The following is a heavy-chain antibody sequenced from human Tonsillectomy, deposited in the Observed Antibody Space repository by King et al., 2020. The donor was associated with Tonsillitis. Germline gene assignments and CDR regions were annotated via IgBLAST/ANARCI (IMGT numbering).Heavy chain of an antibody. CDR3: ASESIDYDILSDPDY. CDR2: INPNSGGT. J-gene: IGHJ4*02. D-gene: IGHD3-9*01. Sequence: GQLVQSGAEVKKPGASVKVSCKASGYTFNGYYMHWVRQAPGQGLEWMGWINPNSGGTNYAQKFQGRVTMTRDTSINTAYMELNRLISDDTAVYYCASESIDYDILSDPDYWGQGTLVTVSS. V-gene: IGHV1-2*02. CDR1: GYTFNGYY.